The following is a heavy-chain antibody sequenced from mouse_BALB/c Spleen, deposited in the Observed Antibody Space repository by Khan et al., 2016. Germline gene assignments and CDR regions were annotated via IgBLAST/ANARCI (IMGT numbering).Heavy chain of an antibody. CDR2: IWGDGST. J-gene: IGHJ3*01. D-gene: IGHD2-4*01. Sequence: QVQLKESGPGLVAPSQSLSITCTVSGFSITGFAVNWVRQPPGKGLEWLGVIWGDGSTDNDSALKSRMSISKDASKSQVFLKMHSLQTDDTARDYCASYYDYDGGFAYWGQGTLFTVSA. CDR1: GFSITGFA. CDR3: ASYYDYDGGFAY. V-gene: IGHV2-6-7*01.